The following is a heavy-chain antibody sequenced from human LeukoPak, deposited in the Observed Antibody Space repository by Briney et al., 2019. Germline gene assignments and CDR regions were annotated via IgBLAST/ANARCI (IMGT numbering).Heavy chain of an antibody. V-gene: IGHV4-39*01. CDR1: DGSIRSDSFY. J-gene: IGHJ4*02. D-gene: IGHD1-26*01. CDR3: ARLLKYSGSYYCDY. Sequence: SEPLSLTCRVSDGSIRSDSFYWGWIRQPPGKGLEWIGNIYYSGSTYYNPSLKSRVTISVDTSKNQFSLKLTSVTAADTAVYYCARLLKYSGSYYCDYWGQGTLVTVSS. CDR2: IYYSGST.